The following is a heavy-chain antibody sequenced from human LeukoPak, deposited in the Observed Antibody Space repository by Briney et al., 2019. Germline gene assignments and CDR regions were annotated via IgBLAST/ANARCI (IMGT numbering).Heavy chain of an antibody. J-gene: IGHJ6*02. CDR3: ARERYYGSGSPGTYYYGMDV. Sequence: GASVKVSCKASGYTFTSYAMHWVRQAPGQRLEWMGWINAGNGNTKYSQKFQGRVTITRDTSASTAYMELSSLRSEDTAVYYCARERYYGSGSPGTYYYGMDVWGQGTTVTVSS. V-gene: IGHV1-3*01. D-gene: IGHD3-10*01. CDR2: INAGNGNT. CDR1: GYTFTSYA.